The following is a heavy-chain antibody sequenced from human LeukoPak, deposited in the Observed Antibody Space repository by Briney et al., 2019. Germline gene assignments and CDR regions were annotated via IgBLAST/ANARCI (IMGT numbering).Heavy chain of an antibody. CDR1: GSTFSDYY. J-gene: IGHJ6*02. D-gene: IGHD3-22*01. CDR2: ISSSGSTI. Sequence: GGSLRLSCAASGSTFSDYYMSWIRQAPGKGLEWVSYISSSGSTIYYADSVKGRFTISRDNAKNSLYLQMNSLRAEDTAVYYCARVIYYDSSGYAETSRYYYYGMDVWGQGTTVTVSS. CDR3: ARVIYYDSSGYAETSRYYYYGMDV. V-gene: IGHV3-11*01.